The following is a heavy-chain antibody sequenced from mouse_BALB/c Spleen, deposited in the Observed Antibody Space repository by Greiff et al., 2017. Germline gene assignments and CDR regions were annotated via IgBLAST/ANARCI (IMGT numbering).Heavy chain of an antibody. CDR2: IRNKANGYTT. D-gene: IGHD1-1*01. V-gene: IGHV7-3*02. CDR3: ARDSYGSSYGGYFDV. Sequence: EVQLQESGGGLVQPGGSLRLSCATSGFTFTDYYMSWVRQPPGKALEWLGFIRNKANGYTTEYSASVKGRFTISRDNSQSILYLQMNTLRAEDSATYYCARDSYGSSYGGYFDVWGAGTTVTVSS. J-gene: IGHJ1*01. CDR1: GFTFTDYY.